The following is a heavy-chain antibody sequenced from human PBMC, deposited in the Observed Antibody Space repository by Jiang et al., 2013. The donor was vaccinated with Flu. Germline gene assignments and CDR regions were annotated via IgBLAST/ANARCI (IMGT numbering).Heavy chain of an antibody. J-gene: IGHJ5*02. CDR3: ASGWYHRS. Sequence: RSKWYDDYAPSVKSRITINPDTSKNQFSLHLNSVTPEDTAVYFCASGWYHRSWGQGTLVTVSS. CDR2: RSKWYD. V-gene: IGHV6-1*01. D-gene: IGHD6-19*01.